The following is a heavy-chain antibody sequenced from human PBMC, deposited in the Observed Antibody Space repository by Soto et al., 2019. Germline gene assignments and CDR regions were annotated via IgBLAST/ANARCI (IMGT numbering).Heavy chain of an antibody. CDR2: ISSSSSYI. J-gene: IGHJ4*02. D-gene: IGHD3-3*01. CDR3: ARDPPLFYDFWSGYYTPIPLDY. V-gene: IGHV3-21*01. CDR1: GFTFSSYS. Sequence: VGSLRLSCAASGFTFSSYSMNWVRQAPGKGLEWVSSISSSSSYIYYADSVKGRFTISRDNAKNSLYLQMNSLRAEDTAVYYCARDPPLFYDFWSGYYTPIPLDYWGQGTLVTVSS.